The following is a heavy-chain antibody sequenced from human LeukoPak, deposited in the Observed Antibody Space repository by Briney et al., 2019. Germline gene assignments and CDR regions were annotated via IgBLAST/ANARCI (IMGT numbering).Heavy chain of an antibody. J-gene: IGHJ6*02. CDR3: ARDGYCSDGSCYGMDV. D-gene: IGHD2-15*01. V-gene: IGHV4-31*03. CDR1: GGSISSGVYY. CDR2: ISYSGST. Sequence: PSETLSLTCNVSGGSISSGVYYWSWIRQHPGKGLEWIGYISYSGSTYYNPSLKSRVTISVDTSKNQFSLKLISLTAADTAVYYCARDGYCSDGSCYGMDVWGQGTTVTVSS.